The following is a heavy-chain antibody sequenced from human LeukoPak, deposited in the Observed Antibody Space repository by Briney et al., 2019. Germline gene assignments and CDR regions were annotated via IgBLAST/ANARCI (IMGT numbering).Heavy chain of an antibody. CDR3: AKWGDYDILTGYYDSDY. CDR2: IGGRDSGT. CDR1: GFIFSNYA. Sequence: QSGASRRLSCAASGFIFSNYAMSWVRQAPGKGLEWVSSIGGRDSGTYYADSVRGRFTVSRDDPKNTLYLQMNTLRAEDTAVYYCAKWGDYDILTGYYDSDYWGQGTLVTVSS. V-gene: IGHV3-23*01. J-gene: IGHJ4*02. D-gene: IGHD3-9*01.